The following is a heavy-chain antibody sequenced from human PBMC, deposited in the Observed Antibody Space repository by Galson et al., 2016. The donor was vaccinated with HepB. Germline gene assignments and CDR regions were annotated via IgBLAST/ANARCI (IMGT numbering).Heavy chain of an antibody. D-gene: IGHD3-10*01. Sequence: SLRLSCAASGFTLRNYDMHWVRQATGKGLEWVSVIGTAGDPYYAGSVKGRFTISRENAQNSLYLQMNSLRAGDTAVYYCARAGSEARLAVSDYYMDVWGKGTTVTFSS. J-gene: IGHJ6*03. CDR1: GFTLRNYD. V-gene: IGHV3-13*05. CDR3: ARAGSEARLAVSDYYMDV. CDR2: IGTAGDP.